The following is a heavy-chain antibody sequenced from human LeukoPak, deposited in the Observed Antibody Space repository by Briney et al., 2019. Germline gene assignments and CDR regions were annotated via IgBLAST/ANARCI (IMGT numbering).Heavy chain of an antibody. J-gene: IGHJ4*02. CDR1: GGSISSSSYY. D-gene: IGHD3-10*01. Sequence: SETLSLTCTVSGGSISSSSYYWGWIRQPPGKGLEWIGNIYYSGSTYYDPSLKSRITLSVDTSRNQFSLRLSSVTAADTAVYYCASFYGSGSWTYYYFDSWGQGTLVTVSS. V-gene: IGHV4-39*01. CDR2: IYYSGST. CDR3: ASFYGSGSWTYYYFDS.